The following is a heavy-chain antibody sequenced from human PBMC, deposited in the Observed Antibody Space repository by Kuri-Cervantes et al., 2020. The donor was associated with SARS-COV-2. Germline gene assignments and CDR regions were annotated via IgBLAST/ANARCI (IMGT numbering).Heavy chain of an antibody. CDR1: GGSISSGEYY. CDR2: IDWDDDK. J-gene: IGHJ4*02. CDR3: VRIRAATVIADY. Sequence: TLSLTCTVSGGSISSGEYYWSWVRQPPGKALEWLARIDWDDDKYYKTSLNTRLSISKDTSKDQVVLTMTNMDPVDTATYYCVRIRAATVIADYWGQGTLVTVSS. D-gene: IGHD4-11*01. V-gene: IGHV2-70*18.